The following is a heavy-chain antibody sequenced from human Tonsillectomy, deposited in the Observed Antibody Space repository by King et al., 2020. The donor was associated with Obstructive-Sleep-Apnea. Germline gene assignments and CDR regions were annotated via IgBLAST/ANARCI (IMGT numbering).Heavy chain of an antibody. CDR3: ARDMVRGVPNYYGMDV. V-gene: IGHV3-33*01. CDR2: IWYDGSNK. CDR1: GFTFSSYG. Sequence: VQLVESGGGVVQPGRSLRLSCAASGFTFSSYGMHWVRQAPGKGLEWVAVIWYDGSNKYYADSVKGRFTISRDNSKNTLYLQMNSLRAEETAVYYCARDMVRGVPNYYGMDVWGQGTTVTVSS. D-gene: IGHD3-10*01. J-gene: IGHJ6*02.